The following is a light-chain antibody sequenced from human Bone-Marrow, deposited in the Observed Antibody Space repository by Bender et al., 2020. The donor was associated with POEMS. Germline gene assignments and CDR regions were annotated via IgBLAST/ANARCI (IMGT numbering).Light chain of an antibody. CDR2: DVT. Sequence: QSALTQPASVSGSLGQSITISCTGTSSDVGTYKFVSWYLQYPGKAPKLIIYDVTSRPSGVSSRFSGSKCGNTASLTISGLQAEEEADYYCSSYTSSTTLVFGGGTKLTVL. V-gene: IGLV2-14*03. J-gene: IGLJ2*01. CDR1: SSDVGTYKF. CDR3: SSYTSSTTLV.